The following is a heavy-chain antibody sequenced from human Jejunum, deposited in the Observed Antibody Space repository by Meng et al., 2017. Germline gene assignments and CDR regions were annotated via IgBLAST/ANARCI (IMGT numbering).Heavy chain of an antibody. J-gene: IGHJ5*02. Sequence: GESLKISCAASGFTFSSYAMSWVRQAPGKGLEWVSSITGSGGSTFYADSVRGRFTISRDNSNNILYLQMSSLTAADTAVYFCASLKGLLWFGDLNTWGQGTRVTGAS. CDR3: ASLKGLLWFGDLNT. V-gene: IGHV3-23*01. CDR1: GFTFSSYA. CDR2: ITGSGGST. D-gene: IGHD3-10*01.